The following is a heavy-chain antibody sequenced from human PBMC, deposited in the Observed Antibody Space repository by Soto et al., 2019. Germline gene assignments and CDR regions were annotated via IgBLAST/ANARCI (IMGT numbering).Heavy chain of an antibody. CDR3: ASDPAKKYCYDSSDGFDY. CDR1: GYTFTGYY. Sequence: ASVKVSCKASGYTFTGYYMHWVRQAPGQGLEWMGWINPNSGGTNYAQKFQGRVTMTRDTSISTAYMELSRLRSDDTAVYYCASDPAKKYCYDSSDGFDYWGQGTLVTVSS. V-gene: IGHV1-2*02. CDR2: INPNSGGT. D-gene: IGHD3-22*01. J-gene: IGHJ4*02.